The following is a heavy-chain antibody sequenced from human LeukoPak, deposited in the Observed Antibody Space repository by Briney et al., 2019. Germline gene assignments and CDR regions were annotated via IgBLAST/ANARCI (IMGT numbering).Heavy chain of an antibody. CDR1: GFTFSSYA. V-gene: IGHV3-23*01. J-gene: IGHJ6*02. Sequence: PGGSLRLSCAASGFTFSSYAMSWVRQAPGKGLEWVSAISGSGGSTYYADSVKGRFTISRDNSKNTLYLQMNSLRAEDTPVYYCAKDRREYDFWSGFGGDYYYYYGMDVWGQGTTVTVSS. CDR2: ISGSGGST. CDR3: AKDRREYDFWSGFGGDYYYYYGMDV. D-gene: IGHD3-3*01.